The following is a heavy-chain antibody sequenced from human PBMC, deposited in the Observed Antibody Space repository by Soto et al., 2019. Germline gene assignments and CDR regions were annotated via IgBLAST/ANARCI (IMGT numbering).Heavy chain of an antibody. CDR2: MYYSGST. D-gene: IGHD3-22*01. CDR1: GGSISSYY. J-gene: IGHJ4*02. CDR3: GGKNYDSSGYFDY. Sequence: SETLSLTCTVSGGSISSYYWSWIRQPPGKGLEWIGYMYYSGSTNYNPSLKSRVTISVDTSKNQFSLKLSSVAAADTAVYYCGGKNYDSSGYFDYWGQGTLVTVSS. V-gene: IGHV4-59*01.